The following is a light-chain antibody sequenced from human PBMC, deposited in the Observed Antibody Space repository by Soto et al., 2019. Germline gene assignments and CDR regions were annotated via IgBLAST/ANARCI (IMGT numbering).Light chain of an antibody. V-gene: IGKV3D-20*02. CDR3: QQRSDWPPIT. Sequence: EIVMTQSPATLSVSPGQRATLSCRAGQSVSSSYFAWYQQKPGQAPRLLLYDASNRATGIPARFSGSRSGTAFTLPISSLEHEDFAVYYCQQRSDWPPITFGQGTRLEIK. J-gene: IGKJ5*01. CDR2: DAS. CDR1: QSVSSSY.